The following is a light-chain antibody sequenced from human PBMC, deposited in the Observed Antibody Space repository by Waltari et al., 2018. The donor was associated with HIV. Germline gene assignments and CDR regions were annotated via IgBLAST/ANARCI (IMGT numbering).Light chain of an antibody. V-gene: IGLV1-47*01. CDR2: RND. CDR3: AAWDDSLSGYV. Sequence: QSVLTQPPSASRTPGPRLTISCSAGSSNIGSNYVLLYQLLPGTAPTLLVYRNDQRPSGVPDRLSGSKSGTSASLAISGLRSEDEADYYCAAWDDSLSGYVFGTGTKVTVL. CDR1: SSNIGSNY. J-gene: IGLJ1*01.